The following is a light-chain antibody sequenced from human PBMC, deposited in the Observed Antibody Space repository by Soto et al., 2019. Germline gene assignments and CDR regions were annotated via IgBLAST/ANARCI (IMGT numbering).Light chain of an antibody. CDR1: SSDVGSYKY. J-gene: IGLJ1*01. Sequence: QSALTQPASVSGSPGQSITISCTGSSSDVGSYKYVSWYQQHPGKAPNLIIYEVTDRPSGVSNRFSGSKSGNTASLTISGLQAEDEADYYCSSFTSTSTRLFGSGTKVTVL. V-gene: IGLV2-14*01. CDR3: SSFTSTSTRL. CDR2: EVT.